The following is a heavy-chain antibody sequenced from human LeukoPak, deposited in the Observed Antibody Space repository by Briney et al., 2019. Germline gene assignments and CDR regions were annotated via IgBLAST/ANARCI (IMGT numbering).Heavy chain of an antibody. D-gene: IGHD2-8*02. CDR3: AKIVVVYAPQGGEDHDAFDI. Sequence: GGSLRLSCAASGFTFSSYGMHWVRQAPGKGLEWVAVISYDGSNKYYADSVKGRFTISRDNSKNTLYLQMNSLRAEDTAVYYCAKIVVVYAPQGGEDHDAFDIWGQGTMVTVSS. CDR1: GFTFSSYG. CDR2: ISYDGSNK. V-gene: IGHV3-30*18. J-gene: IGHJ3*02.